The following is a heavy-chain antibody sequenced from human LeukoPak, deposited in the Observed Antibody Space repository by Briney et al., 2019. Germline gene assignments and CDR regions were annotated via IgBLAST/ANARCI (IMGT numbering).Heavy chain of an antibody. CDR2: ISAYNGNT. V-gene: IGHV1-18*01. CDR3: ARDCHIVVVPAASPDTYYYYYGMDV. J-gene: IGHJ6*02. Sequence: ASVKVSCKASGYTFTSYGISWVRQAPGQGLKWMGWISAYNGNTNYAQKLQGRVTMTTDTSTSTAYMELRSLRSDDTAVYYCARDCHIVVVPAASPDTYYYYYGMDVWGQGTTVTVSS. D-gene: IGHD2-2*01. CDR1: GYTFTSYG.